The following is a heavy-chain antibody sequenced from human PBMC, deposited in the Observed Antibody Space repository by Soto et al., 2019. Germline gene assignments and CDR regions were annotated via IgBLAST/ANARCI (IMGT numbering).Heavy chain of an antibody. J-gene: IGHJ5*02. CDR2: IWYDGSNK. CDR1: GFTFSSYG. V-gene: IGHV3-33*01. Sequence: XGSLRLYCAASGFTFSSYGMHWVRQAPGKGLEWVAVIWYDGSNKYYADSVKGRFTISRDNSKNTLYLQMNSLRAEDTAVYYCAREFYYGSGSYSLPWFDHWGQGTLVTVSS. CDR3: AREFYYGSGSYSLPWFDH. D-gene: IGHD3-10*01.